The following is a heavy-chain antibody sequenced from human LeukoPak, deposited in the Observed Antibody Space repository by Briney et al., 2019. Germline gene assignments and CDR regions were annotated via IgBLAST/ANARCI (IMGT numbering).Heavy chain of an antibody. D-gene: IGHD3-22*01. V-gene: IGHV6-1*01. CDR3: ARARGDSSGYWDY. CDR2: TYYRSKWFY. Sequence: QTLSLTCAISGDSVSSNNAAWNWVRQSPSGGLEWLGRTYYRSKWFYDYAVSVKSRIIVNPDTSRNQFSLQLTSVTPEDTAVYYCARARGDSSGYWDYWGQGALVTVSS. CDR1: GDSVSSNNAA. J-gene: IGHJ4*02.